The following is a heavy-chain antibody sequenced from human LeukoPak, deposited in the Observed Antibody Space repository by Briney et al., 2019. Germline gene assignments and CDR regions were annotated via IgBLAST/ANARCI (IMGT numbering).Heavy chain of an antibody. CDR3: ARAHDYGPYYFDY. D-gene: IGHD4-17*01. V-gene: IGHV4-59*01. Sequence: SETLSLTCAVYGGSFSGYYWSWIRQPPGKGLEWIGYIYYSGSTNYNPSLKSRVTISVDTSKNQFSLKLSSVTAADTAVYYCARAHDYGPYYFDYWGQGTLVTVSS. CDR2: IYYSGST. CDR1: GGSFSGYY. J-gene: IGHJ4*02.